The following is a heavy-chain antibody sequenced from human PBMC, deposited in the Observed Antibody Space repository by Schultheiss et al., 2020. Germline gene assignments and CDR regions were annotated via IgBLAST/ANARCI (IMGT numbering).Heavy chain of an antibody. Sequence: SETLSLTCAVYGGSFSGYYWSWIRQHPGKGLEWIGYIYYSGSTYYNPSLKSRVTISVDTSKNQFSLKLSSVTAADTAVYYCASSSGWYEYYYYGMDVWGQGTTVTVSS. CDR2: IYYSGST. J-gene: IGHJ6*02. V-gene: IGHV4-31*11. D-gene: IGHD6-19*01. CDR1: GGSFSGYY. CDR3: ASSSGWYEYYYYGMDV.